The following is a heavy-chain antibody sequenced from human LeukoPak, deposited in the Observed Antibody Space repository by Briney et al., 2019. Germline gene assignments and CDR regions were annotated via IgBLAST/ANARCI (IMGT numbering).Heavy chain of an antibody. CDR1: GGSISSGGYC. CDR2: IYHSGST. J-gene: IGHJ4*02. V-gene: IGHV4-30-2*01. Sequence: TPSLTCAVSGGSISSGGYCWSWIRQPPGKGLEWIGYIYHSGSTYYNPSLKSRVTISVDRSKNQFSLKLSSVTAADTAVYYCARAADSSGYTYWGQGTLVTVSS. CDR3: ARAADSSGYTY. D-gene: IGHD6-19*01.